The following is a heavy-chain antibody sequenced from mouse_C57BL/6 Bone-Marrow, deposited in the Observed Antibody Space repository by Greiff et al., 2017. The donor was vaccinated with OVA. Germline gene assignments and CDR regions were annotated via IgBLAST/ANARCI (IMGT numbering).Heavy chain of an antibody. CDR1: GFTFSDYY. CDR2: ISNGGGST. V-gene: IGHV5-12*01. J-gene: IGHJ4*01. Sequence: DVMLVESGGGLVQPGGSLKLSCAASGFTFSDYYMYWVRQTPEKRLEWVAYISNGGGSTYYPDTVKGLFTISRDNAKNTLYLQMSRLKSEDTAMYYCARRILGAMDYWGQGTSVTVSS. CDR3: ARRILGAMDY.